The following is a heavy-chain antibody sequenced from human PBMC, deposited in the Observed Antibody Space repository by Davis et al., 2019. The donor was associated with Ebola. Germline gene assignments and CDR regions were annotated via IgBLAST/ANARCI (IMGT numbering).Heavy chain of an antibody. V-gene: IGHV3-21*01. J-gene: IGHJ4*02. CDR3: ARDGTTVVTPGGAHFDY. D-gene: IGHD4-23*01. CDR2: ISSSSSYI. CDR1: GFTFSSYS. Sequence: PGGSLRLSCAASGFTFSSYSMNWVRQAPGKGLEWVSSISSSSSYIYYADSVKGRFTISRDNAKNSLYLQMNSLRAEDTAVYYCARDGTTVVTPGGAHFDYWGQGTLVTVSS.